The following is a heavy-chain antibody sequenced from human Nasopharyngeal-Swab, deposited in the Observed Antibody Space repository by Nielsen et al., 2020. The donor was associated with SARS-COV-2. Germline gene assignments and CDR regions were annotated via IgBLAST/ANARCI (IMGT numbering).Heavy chain of an antibody. J-gene: IGHJ5*02. D-gene: IGHD6-19*01. CDR3: ARSYSSGWLRGNWFDP. CDR2: MNPNSGNT. CDR1: GYTFITYD. Sequence: ASVKVSCKASGYTFITYDINWVRQAPGQGLEWMGWMNPNSGNTGYAQKLQGRVTMTRNTSISTAYMELSSLISDDTAVHYCARSYSSGWLRGNWFDPWGQGTLVTVSS. V-gene: IGHV1-8*01.